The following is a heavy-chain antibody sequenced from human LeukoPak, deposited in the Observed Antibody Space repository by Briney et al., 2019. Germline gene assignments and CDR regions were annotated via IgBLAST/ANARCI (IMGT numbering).Heavy chain of an antibody. CDR1: GFTFSSYS. J-gene: IGHJ3*02. V-gene: IGHV3-21*04. D-gene: IGHD4-17*01. Sequence: GGSLRLSCAASGFTFSSYSMNWVRQAPGKGPEWVSAIRGSGSGTYYADSVRGRFTVSRDNSRNSLYLQMNRLRAEDTAIYFCARDPNGAYIGAFEILGQGTKVTVSS. CDR2: IRGSGSGT. CDR3: ARDPNGAYIGAFEI.